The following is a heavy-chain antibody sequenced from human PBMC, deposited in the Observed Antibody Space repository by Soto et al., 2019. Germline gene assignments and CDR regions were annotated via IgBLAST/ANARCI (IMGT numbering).Heavy chain of an antibody. V-gene: IGHV1-69*01. Sequence: QVQLVQSGAEVKKPGSSVKVSCKVSGGTFSSHGISWVRRAPGQGLEWVGGILPILGTANYAQKLQGRVTVTADESTSTVYMELSSLRSEDTAIYYCARDRDYYDSSGYYEYYHNMDVWGLGTTVTVSS. CDR3: ARDRDYYDSSGYYEYYHNMDV. CDR1: GGTFSSHG. D-gene: IGHD3-22*01. CDR2: ILPILGTA. J-gene: IGHJ6*02.